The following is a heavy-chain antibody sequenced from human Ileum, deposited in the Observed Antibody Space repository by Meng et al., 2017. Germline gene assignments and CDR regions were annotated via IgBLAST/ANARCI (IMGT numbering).Heavy chain of an antibody. J-gene: IGHJ5*02. CDR3: ARRVGATPYAYNWLDP. V-gene: IGHV4-34*01. CDR1: GGSFSGYY. CDR2: IDHSGGT. Sequence: QVQLQQWVAGVLKPSETLSLTCGVNGGSFSGYYWSWIRQTPGKGLEWIGEIDHSGGTNYNPSLKNRVTISVDTSNNRFSLKLSSVKAADTALYFCARRVGATPYAYNWLDPWGQGTLVTVSS. D-gene: IGHD1-26*01.